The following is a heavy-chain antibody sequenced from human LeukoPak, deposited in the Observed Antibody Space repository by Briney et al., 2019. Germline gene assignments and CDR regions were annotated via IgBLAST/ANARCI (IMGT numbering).Heavy chain of an antibody. V-gene: IGHV1-69*05. D-gene: IGHD1-26*01. CDR3: ARGTYSGSYAY. CDR2: IITTFGTA. CDR1: LGTLNSYA. J-gene: IGHJ4*02. Sequence: SSVNVSCMPCLGTLNSYAIRWVGQAPGQGLEGRGGIITTFGTANYAQKFQSRITITTDESTSTAYMELSSLRSEDTAVYYCARGTYSGSYAYWGQGTLVTVSS.